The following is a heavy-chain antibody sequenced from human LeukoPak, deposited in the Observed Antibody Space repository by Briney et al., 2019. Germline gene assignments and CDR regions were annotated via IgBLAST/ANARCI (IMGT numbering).Heavy chain of an antibody. CDR1: GYTFTGYY. D-gene: IGHD4-23*01. Sequence: APVKVSCTASGYTFTGYYIHWMRQAPGQGLEWLGWINPNSGGTNYAQKFQGRVTVTRDTSLTTAYMELSRLRSDDTAMYYCARAFDSGGNPFDNWGQGTLLTVSS. CDR2: INPNSGGT. J-gene: IGHJ4*02. V-gene: IGHV1-2*02. CDR3: ARAFDSGGNPFDN.